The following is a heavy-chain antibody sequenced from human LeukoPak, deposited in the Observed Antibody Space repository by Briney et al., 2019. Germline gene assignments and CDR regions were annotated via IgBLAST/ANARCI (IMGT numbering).Heavy chain of an antibody. CDR2: IKEDGSRI. D-gene: IGHD6-19*01. CDR3: VGSSGWLFDY. Sequence: GSPRLPCAGTGFPFCNFWVNWGPQAPGEGLEWVANIKEDGSRINYVDSVKGRFTISRDNAKNSVYLQMDNLRAEDTAVYYCVGSSGWLFDYWGQGILVAVSS. CDR1: GFPFCNFW. V-gene: IGHV3-7*01. J-gene: IGHJ4*02.